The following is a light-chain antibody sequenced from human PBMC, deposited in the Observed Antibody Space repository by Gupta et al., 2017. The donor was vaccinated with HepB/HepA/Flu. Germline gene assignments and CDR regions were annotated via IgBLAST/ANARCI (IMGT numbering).Light chain of an antibody. CDR2: EVN. Sequence: QSALTQFPSASGSPGQSVTISCTVTGSDVGGYNYVSWYQQHPGKAPKLMIYEVNKRPPGVPARFSGSKSGNTASLTVSGLQAEDEADYYCSSYAGSNNFVFGGGTQLTVL. CDR1: GSDVGGYNY. J-gene: IGLJ2*01. V-gene: IGLV2-8*01. CDR3: SSYAGSNNFV.